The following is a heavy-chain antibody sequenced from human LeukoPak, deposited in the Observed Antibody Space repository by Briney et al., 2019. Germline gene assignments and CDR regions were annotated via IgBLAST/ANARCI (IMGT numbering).Heavy chain of an antibody. V-gene: IGHV3-23*01. CDR3: ARSQPSVRRFDF. J-gene: IGHJ4*02. CDR2: LGGSGSDA. CDR1: GFTFSDYA. D-gene: IGHD2-2*01. Sequence: GGSLRLSCAASGFTFSDYAMFWVRQAPGKGLEGVSALGGSGSDAYYADSVKGRFTISRDNSQNMLYLQMRNLRVDDTAVYYCARSQPSVRRFDFWGQGTLVTVSS.